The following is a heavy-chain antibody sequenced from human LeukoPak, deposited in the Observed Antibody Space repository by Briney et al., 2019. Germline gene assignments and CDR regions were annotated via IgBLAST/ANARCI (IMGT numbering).Heavy chain of an antibody. J-gene: IGHJ4*02. CDR1: GYSFTTYW. V-gene: IGHV5-51*01. CDR2: IYPGDSET. Sequence: GESLKISCKGSGYSFTTYWIGWVRQMPGKGLEWMGIIYPGDSETAYSPSLQGQVTISADKSINTAYLHWSDLKASDTAMYYCARDGTYRGLQYWGQGTLVTVSS. CDR3: ARDGTYRGLQY. D-gene: IGHD1-26*01.